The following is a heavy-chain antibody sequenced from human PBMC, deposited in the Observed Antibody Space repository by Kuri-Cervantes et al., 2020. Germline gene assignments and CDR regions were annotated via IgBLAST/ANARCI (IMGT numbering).Heavy chain of an antibody. CDR2: IKSKTDGGTT. CDR3: TTDGIIDYYYMDV. Sequence: GGSLRLSCAASGFTFSSYSMNWVRQAPGKGLEWVGRIKSKTDGGTTDYAAPVKGRFTISRDDSKNTLYLQMNSLKTEDTAVYYCTTDGIIDYYYMDVWGKGTTVTVSS. CDR1: GFTFSSYS. V-gene: IGHV3-15*01. D-gene: IGHD3-16*02. J-gene: IGHJ6*03.